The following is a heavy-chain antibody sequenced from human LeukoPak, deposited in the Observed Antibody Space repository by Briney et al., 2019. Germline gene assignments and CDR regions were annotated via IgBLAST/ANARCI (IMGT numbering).Heavy chain of an antibody. J-gene: IGHJ4*02. Sequence: GGSLRLSCAASGFTFDDYGMSWVRQAPGKGLEWVSGINWNGGSTGYADSVKGRFTISRDNAKNSLYLQMNSLRAEDTALYYCARVGTSTGSYYFDYWGQGTLVTVSS. V-gene: IGHV3-20*04. CDR3: ARVGTSTGSYYFDY. CDR1: GFTFDDYG. CDR2: INWNGGST. D-gene: IGHD5/OR15-5a*01.